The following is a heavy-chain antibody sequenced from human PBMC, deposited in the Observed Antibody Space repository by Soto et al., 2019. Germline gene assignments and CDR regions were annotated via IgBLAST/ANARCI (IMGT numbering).Heavy chain of an antibody. D-gene: IGHD2-21*02. CDR2: IYNSGST. J-gene: IGHJ4*02. V-gene: IGHV4-59*01. Sequence: QVQLQESGPGLVKPSETLSLTCNVSGGSIGNYFWTWIRQPPGKGLEWIGYIYNSGSTIYNPSLKSRVTMSVDTSKNHFSLKVSSVTAADTAVYYCARDVVCSGEDCYSGYAYWGQGILGTVSS. CDR3: ARDVVCSGEDCYSGYAY. CDR1: GGSIGNYF.